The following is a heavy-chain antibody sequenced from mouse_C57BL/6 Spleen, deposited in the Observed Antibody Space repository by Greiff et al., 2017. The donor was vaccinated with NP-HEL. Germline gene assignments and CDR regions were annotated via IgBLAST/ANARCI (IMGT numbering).Heavy chain of an antibody. D-gene: IGHD2-1*01. Sequence: QVQLKESGAELMKPGASVKLSCKATGYTFTGYWIEWVKQRPGHGLEWIGEILPGSGSTNYNEKFKGKATFTADTSSNTAYMQLSSLTTEDSAIYYCAGIYYGNYEFAYWGQGTLVTVSA. J-gene: IGHJ3*01. CDR3: AGIYYGNYEFAY. V-gene: IGHV1-9*01. CDR2: ILPGSGST. CDR1: GYTFTGYW.